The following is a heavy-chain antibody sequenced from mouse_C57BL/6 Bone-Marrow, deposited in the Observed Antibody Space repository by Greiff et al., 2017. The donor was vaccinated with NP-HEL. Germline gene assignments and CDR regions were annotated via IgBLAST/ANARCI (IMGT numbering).Heavy chain of an antibody. CDR2: IDPENGDT. J-gene: IGHJ3*01. Sequence: VQLQQSGAELVRPGASVKLSCTASGFNIKDDYMHWVKQRPEQGLEWIGWIDPENGDTEYASKFQGKATITADTSSNTAYLQLSSLTSEDTAVYYCTTLMTTVVATDWGQGTLVTVSA. V-gene: IGHV14-4*01. CDR1: GFNIKDDY. D-gene: IGHD1-1*01. CDR3: TTLMTTVVATD.